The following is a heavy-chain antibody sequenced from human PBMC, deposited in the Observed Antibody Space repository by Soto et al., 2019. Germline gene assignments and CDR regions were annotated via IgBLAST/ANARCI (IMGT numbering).Heavy chain of an antibody. Sequence: GGSLRLSCAASGFTFSSYAMSWVRQAPGKGLEWVSAISGSGGSTYYADSVKGRFTISRDNSKNTLYLQMNSLRAEDTAVYYCAKTTRYCSGGSCSYHKNYYYYYGMDVWGQGTTVTVSS. J-gene: IGHJ6*02. CDR2: ISGSGGST. CDR3: AKTTRYCSGGSCSYHKNYYYYYGMDV. CDR1: GFTFSSYA. D-gene: IGHD2-15*01. V-gene: IGHV3-23*01.